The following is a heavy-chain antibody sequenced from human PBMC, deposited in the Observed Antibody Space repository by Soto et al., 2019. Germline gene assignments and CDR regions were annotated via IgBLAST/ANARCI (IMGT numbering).Heavy chain of an antibody. CDR2: ISYDGSNK. J-gene: IGHJ5*02. D-gene: IGHD6-13*01. CDR1: GFTFSSYA. V-gene: IGHV3-30-3*01. CDR3: AKDFYSSPPFGP. Sequence: GGSLRLSCAASGFTFSSYAMHWVRQAPGKGLEWVAVISYDGSNKYYADSVKGRFTISRDNSKNTLYLQMNSLRAEDTAVYYCAKDFYSSPPFGPWGQGTLVTVSS.